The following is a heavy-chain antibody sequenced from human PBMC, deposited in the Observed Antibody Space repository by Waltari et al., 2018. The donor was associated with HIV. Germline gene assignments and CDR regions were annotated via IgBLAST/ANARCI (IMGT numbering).Heavy chain of an antibody. D-gene: IGHD5-12*01. CDR2: IDHRGRT. V-gene: IGHV4-34*01. Sequence: QVQQNQWGAGLLKPSETLALICTVDGGSFTDDYWTWIRHSLRKGLAWVGEIDHRGRTNYNPSLRMRVTISFDMSNNQFSLRLTSVTPSDSAVYFCARGTKPAPYNGWPRGAFDIWGQGTVVTVSS. CDR3: ARGTKPAPYNGWPRGAFDI. CDR1: GGSFTDDY. J-gene: IGHJ3*02.